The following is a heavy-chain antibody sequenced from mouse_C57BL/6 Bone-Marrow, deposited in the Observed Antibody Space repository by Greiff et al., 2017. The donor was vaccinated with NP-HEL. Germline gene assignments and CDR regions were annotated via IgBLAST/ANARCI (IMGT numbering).Heavy chain of an antibody. D-gene: IGHD1-1*01. CDR1: GYTFTSYT. V-gene: IGHV1-4*01. CDR2: INPSSGYT. Sequence: VQLQQSGAELARPGASVKMSCKASGYTFTSYTMHWVKQRPGQGLEWIGYINPSSGYTKYNQKFKDKATLTADKSSITAYMQLSSLTSEDYAVYDCARPGITTVVASRYFDVWGTGTTVTVSS. CDR3: ARPGITTVVASRYFDV. J-gene: IGHJ1*03.